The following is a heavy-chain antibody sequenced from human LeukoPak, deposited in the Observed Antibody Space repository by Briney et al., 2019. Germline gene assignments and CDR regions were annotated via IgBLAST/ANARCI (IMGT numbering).Heavy chain of an antibody. Sequence: SSGTLSLTCAVSGGSISSSNWWSWVRQPPGKGLEWIGEIYHSGSTNYNPSFKSRVTISVDRSKNQFSLELNSVTAADTAVYYCARGYCSSGNCPSFDYWGQGTLVTVSS. D-gene: IGHD2-15*01. V-gene: IGHV4-4*02. CDR2: IYHSGST. CDR1: GGSISSSNW. CDR3: ARGYCSSGNCPSFDY. J-gene: IGHJ4*02.